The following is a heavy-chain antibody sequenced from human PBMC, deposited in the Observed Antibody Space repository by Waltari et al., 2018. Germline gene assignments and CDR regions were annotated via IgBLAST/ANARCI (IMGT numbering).Heavy chain of an antibody. D-gene: IGHD6-13*01. Sequence: EVQLVESGGGLVQPGGSLRLSCAASGFTFSSYSMNWVRQAPGKGLEWVSYISSSSSTIYYADSVKGRFTISRDNAKNSLYLQMNSLRAEDTAVYYCARDEITGAAGMIDYWGQGTLVTVSS. CDR2: ISSSSSTI. CDR3: ARDEITGAAGMIDY. CDR1: GFTFSSYS. V-gene: IGHV3-48*01. J-gene: IGHJ4*02.